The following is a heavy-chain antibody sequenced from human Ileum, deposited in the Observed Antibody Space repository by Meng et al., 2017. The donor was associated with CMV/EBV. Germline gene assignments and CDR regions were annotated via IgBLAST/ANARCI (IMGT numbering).Heavy chain of an antibody. CDR1: ADSLSRYS. Sequence: QGPLHESGPGLVKPSGTLYFTCTVSADSLSRYSWHWIRQPAGNGLEWIGRIYTTGNIKYNPSLMSRVTMSLDTSKSQFSLNLRSLTAADTAVYYCATTYSDADWNFDYWGQGTLVTVSS. CDR2: IYTTGNI. V-gene: IGHV4-4*07. D-gene: IGHD1-26*01. CDR3: ATTYSDADWNFDY. J-gene: IGHJ4*02.